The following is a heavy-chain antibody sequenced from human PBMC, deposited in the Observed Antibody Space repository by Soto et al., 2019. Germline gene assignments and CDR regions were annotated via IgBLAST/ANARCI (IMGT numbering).Heavy chain of an antibody. CDR2: ISYDGSNK. CDR1: GFTFSSYG. J-gene: IGHJ4*02. Sequence: GGSLRLSCAASGFTFSSYGMHWVRQAPGKGLEWVAVISYDGSNKYYADSVKGRFTISRDNSKNTLYLQMNSLRAEDTAVYYCAKAQVQITMVRGEMDYWGQGTLVTVSS. D-gene: IGHD3-10*01. V-gene: IGHV3-30*18. CDR3: AKAQVQITMVRGEMDY.